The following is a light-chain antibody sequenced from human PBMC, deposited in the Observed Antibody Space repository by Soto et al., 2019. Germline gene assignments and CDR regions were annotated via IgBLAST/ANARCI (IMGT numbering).Light chain of an antibody. Sequence: QSALTQPASVSASPGQSITISCTGTSSDVGGYNYVSWYQQYPGKVPKLIIFEVTHRPSGVSSRFSGSKSGDTASLTISGLQPEDEADYYCSSYTSSSSLVLGTGTKLTVL. V-gene: IGLV2-14*01. CDR1: SSDVGGYNY. CDR3: SSYTSSSSLV. CDR2: EVT. J-gene: IGLJ1*01.